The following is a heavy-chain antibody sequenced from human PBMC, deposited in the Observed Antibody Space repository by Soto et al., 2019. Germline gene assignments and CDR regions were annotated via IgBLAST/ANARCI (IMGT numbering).Heavy chain of an antibody. CDR2: ISAYNGNT. CDR1: GYTFTSYG. J-gene: IGHJ6*03. V-gene: IGHV1-18*01. CDR3: ARCGPVTTNRGYYYYYYMDV. D-gene: IGHD4-4*01. Sequence: ASVKVSCKASGYTFTSYGISWVRQAPGQGLEWLGWISAYNGNTNYAQKLQGRVTMTTDTSTSTAYMELRSLRSDDTAVYYCARCGPVTTNRGYYYYYYMDVWGKGPTVTVSS.